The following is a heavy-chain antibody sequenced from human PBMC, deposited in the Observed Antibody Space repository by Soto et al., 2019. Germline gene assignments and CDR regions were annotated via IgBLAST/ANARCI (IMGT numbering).Heavy chain of an antibody. Sequence: GGSLRLSCAASGFTFSCYGMHWVRLAPGKGLEWVAVISYDGSSKYYADSVKGRFTFSRDNSKNTMYMQMNSLRPEDTAVYYCARDRNRNGYYYNMDVWGQGTTVTVSS. CDR3: ARDRNRNGYYYNMDV. CDR2: ISYDGSSK. D-gene: IGHD2-8*01. V-gene: IGHV3-30*03. CDR1: GFTFSCYG. J-gene: IGHJ6*02.